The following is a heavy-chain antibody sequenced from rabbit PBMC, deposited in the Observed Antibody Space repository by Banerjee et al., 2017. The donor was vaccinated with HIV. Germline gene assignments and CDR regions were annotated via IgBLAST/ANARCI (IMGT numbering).Heavy chain of an antibody. Sequence: QEQLVESGGGLVKPEGSLTLTCKASGFDLSSYYFICWVRQAPGKGLEWIACIYTSSGSTYYASWAKGRFTISKTSSTTVTLQMTSLTAADTATYFCARDVVAGDGYALWGPGTLVTVS. V-gene: IGHV1S45*01. CDR1: GFDLSSYYF. CDR2: IYTSSGST. J-gene: IGHJ4*01. CDR3: ARDVVAGDGYAL. D-gene: IGHD6-1*01.